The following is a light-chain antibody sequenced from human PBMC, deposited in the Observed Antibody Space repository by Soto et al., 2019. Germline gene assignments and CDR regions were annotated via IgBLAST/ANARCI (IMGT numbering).Light chain of an antibody. CDR3: QQNNSYFPGQT. Sequence: DIQMTQSPSTLSASVGDRVTITCRASQSVNNWLAWYQQKPGTAPKLLIYDASSLGSGVPSRFSGSGSGTEFTLTITSLQPDDSATYYCQQNNSYFPGQTFGQGTKLEIK. CDR1: QSVNNW. V-gene: IGKV1-5*01. J-gene: IGKJ2*01. CDR2: DAS.